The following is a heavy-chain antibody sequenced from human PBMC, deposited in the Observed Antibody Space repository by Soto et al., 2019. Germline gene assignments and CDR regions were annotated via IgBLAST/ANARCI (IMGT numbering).Heavy chain of an antibody. CDR3: EKGYYDSSGYHDAFDI. D-gene: IGHD3-22*01. CDR1: GFTFSSYG. J-gene: IGHJ3*02. V-gene: IGHV3-30*18. Sequence: QVQLVASGGGVVQPGRSLRLSCAASGFTFSSYGMHWVRQAPGKGLEWVAVISYDGSNKYYADSVKGRFTISRDNSKNTLYLQMNSLRAEDTAVYYCEKGYYDSSGYHDAFDIWGQGTMVTVSS. CDR2: ISYDGSNK.